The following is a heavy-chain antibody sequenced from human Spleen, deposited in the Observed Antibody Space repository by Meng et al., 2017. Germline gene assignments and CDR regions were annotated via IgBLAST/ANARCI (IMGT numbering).Heavy chain of an antibody. Sequence: AAARGLVKPRGTRSPTSGFSGGSISSDNWWSWVRQPPGKGLEWIGEIYHSGSTNYNPSLKSRITISVDKPKNQFSLTLSSVTAADTAVYYCTKNDFYCLGYWGQGTLVTVSS. CDR3: TKNDFYCLGY. J-gene: IGHJ4*02. CDR2: IYHSGST. CDR1: GGSISSDNW. D-gene: IGHD2-21*01. V-gene: IGHV4-4*03.